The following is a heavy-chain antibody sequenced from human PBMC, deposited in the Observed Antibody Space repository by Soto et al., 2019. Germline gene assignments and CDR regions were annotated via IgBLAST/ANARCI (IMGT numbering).Heavy chain of an antibody. J-gene: IGHJ5*02. V-gene: IGHV3-30-3*02. Sequence: QVKLVESGGGVVQPGRSRRLSWVTSGFTFRSYGMHWVRQSPDKGLEWVAVIKSDGTTADYIESVKGRFFISRDNSKKTVYLQMNNLRPEDTGIYYFAKPRSSLEWPPFDPWGQGTLVTVSS. CDR1: GFTFRSYG. CDR2: IKSDGTTA. CDR3: AKPRSSLEWPPFDP. D-gene: IGHD3-3*01.